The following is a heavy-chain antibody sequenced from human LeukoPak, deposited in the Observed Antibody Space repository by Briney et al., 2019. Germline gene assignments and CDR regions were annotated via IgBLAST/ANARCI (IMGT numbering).Heavy chain of an antibody. V-gene: IGHV1-2*02. J-gene: IGHJ4*02. CDR2: INLNSGGT. CDR1: GYTFTNYY. D-gene: IGHD5-18*01. Sequence: ASVKVSCKASGYTFTNYYISWVRQAPGQGLEWMGWINLNSGGTNYAQKFQGRVTMTRDTSISTAYMELSRLRFDDTAVYYCAREGGYSYGDAPLHFDYWGQGTLVTVSS. CDR3: AREGGYSYGDAPLHFDY.